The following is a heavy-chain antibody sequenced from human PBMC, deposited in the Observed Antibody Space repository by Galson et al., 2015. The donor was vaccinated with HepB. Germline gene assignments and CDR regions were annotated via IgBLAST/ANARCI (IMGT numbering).Heavy chain of an antibody. V-gene: IGHV4-39*01. D-gene: IGHD2/OR15-2a*01. J-gene: IGHJ5*02. Sequence: SETLSLTCTVSGGSISSSSYYWGWIRQPPGKGLEWIGSIYYSGSTYYNPSLKSRVTISVDTSKNQFSLKLSSVTAADTAVYYCARKVVSPPISFGFDPWGQGTLVTVSS. CDR2: IYYSGST. CDR3: ARKVVSPPISFGFDP. CDR1: GGSISSSSYY.